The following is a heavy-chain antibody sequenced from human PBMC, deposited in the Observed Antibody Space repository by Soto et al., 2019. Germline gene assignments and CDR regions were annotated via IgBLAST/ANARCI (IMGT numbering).Heavy chain of an antibody. CDR2: ISAYNGNT. CDR1: GYTFTSYA. CDR3: ARGVSIVGATKGSPDYYYYYGMDV. J-gene: IGHJ6*02. V-gene: IGHV1-18*01. D-gene: IGHD1-26*01. Sequence: ASVKVSCKASGYTFTSYAMHWVRQAPGQRLEWMGWISAYNGNTNYAQKLQGRVTMTTDTSTSTAYMELRSLRSDDTAVYYCARGVSIVGATKGSPDYYYYYGMDVWGQGTTVTVPS.